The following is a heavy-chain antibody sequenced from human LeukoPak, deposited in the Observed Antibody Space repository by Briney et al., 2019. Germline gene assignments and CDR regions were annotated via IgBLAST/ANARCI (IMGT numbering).Heavy chain of an antibody. CDR2: INHSGST. V-gene: IGHV4-34*01. Sequence: GSLRLSCAASGFTFSSYSMNWVRQPPGKGLEWIGEINHSGSTNYNPSLKSRVTISVDTSKNQFSLKLSSVTAADTAVYYCARAGVLYYYGSGKRGMDVWGQGTTVTVSS. J-gene: IGHJ6*02. D-gene: IGHD3-10*01. CDR1: GFTFSSYS. CDR3: ARAGVLYYYGSGKRGMDV.